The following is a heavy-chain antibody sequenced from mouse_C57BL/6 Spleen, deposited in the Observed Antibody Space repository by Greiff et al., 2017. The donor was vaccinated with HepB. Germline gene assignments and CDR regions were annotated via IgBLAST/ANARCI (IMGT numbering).Heavy chain of an antibody. CDR2: IDPNSGGT. Sequence: QVHVKQPGAELVKPGASVKLSCKASGYTFTSYWMHWVKQRPGRGLEWIGRIDPNSGGTKYNEKFKSKATLTVDKPSSTAYMKLSSLTSEDSAVYYCAREDSSGYDYWGQGTTLTVSS. J-gene: IGHJ2*01. D-gene: IGHD3-2*02. V-gene: IGHV1-72*01. CDR3: AREDSSGYDY. CDR1: GYTFTSYW.